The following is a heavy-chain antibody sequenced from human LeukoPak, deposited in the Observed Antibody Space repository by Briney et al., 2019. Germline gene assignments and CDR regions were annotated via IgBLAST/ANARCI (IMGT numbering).Heavy chain of an antibody. CDR1: GFTCSSYD. Sequence: GGTLRLSCAASGFTCSSYDMHWVRQPTGKGLKWVSPIGTAGDTYYPGSVKGRSTISRENAKNSLCLQMNSLRAGDTAVYYCARGDTNWGGFGYWGQGTLVTVSS. D-gene: IGHD7-27*01. CDR3: ARGDTNWGGFGY. CDR2: IGTAGDT. J-gene: IGHJ4*02. V-gene: IGHV3-13*04.